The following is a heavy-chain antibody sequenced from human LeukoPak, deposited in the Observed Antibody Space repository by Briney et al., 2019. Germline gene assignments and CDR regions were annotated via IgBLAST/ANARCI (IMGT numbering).Heavy chain of an antibody. Sequence: PGGSLRLSCAASGFTFDDYGMSWVRQAPGKGLEWVSGINWNGGSTGYADSVKGRFTISRDNAKNSLYLQMNSLRAEDTALYYSARVYLVTEETWYGDYAGPFDIWGQGTMVTVSS. V-gene: IGHV3-20*04. J-gene: IGHJ3*02. D-gene: IGHD4-17*01. CDR1: GFTFDDYG. CDR2: INWNGGST. CDR3: ARVYLVTEETWYGDYAGPFDI.